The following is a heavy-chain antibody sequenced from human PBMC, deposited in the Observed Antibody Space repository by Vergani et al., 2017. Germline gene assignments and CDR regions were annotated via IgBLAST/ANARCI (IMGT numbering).Heavy chain of an antibody. V-gene: IGHV3-23*04. D-gene: IGHD6-19*01. CDR1: GFSFSNAW. CDR3: AKNSDIGWLVNFDY. Sequence: EVQLVESGGGLVKPEGSLRLSCAASGFSFSNAWMNWVRQAPGKGLEWVSAISGSGASTYYADSLKGRFTISRDNSKNTLYLQMNSLRAEDTAVYYCAKNSDIGWLVNFDYWGQGTLVTVSS. J-gene: IGHJ4*02. CDR2: ISGSGAST.